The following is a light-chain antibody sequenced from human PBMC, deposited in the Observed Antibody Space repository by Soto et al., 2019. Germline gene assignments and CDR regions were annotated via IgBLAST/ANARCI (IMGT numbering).Light chain of an antibody. CDR3: QQSYSTPPT. J-gene: IGKJ1*01. Sequence: DIQMTQSPSSLSASVGDRVTITCRASQSISSYLNWYQQKPGKAPKLLIYAASSLQSGVPSRFSGSGSGTDFTLTISSLQPEDFSTYYCQQSYSTPPTFXQGTKLDSK. V-gene: IGKV1-39*01. CDR2: AAS. CDR1: QSISSY.